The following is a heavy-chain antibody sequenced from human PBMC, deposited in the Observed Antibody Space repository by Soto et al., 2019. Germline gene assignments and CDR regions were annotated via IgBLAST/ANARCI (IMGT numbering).Heavy chain of an antibody. CDR3: ARTAVRGVTYYGMDV. V-gene: IGHV4-59*01. Sequence: QVQLQESGPGLVKPSETLSLTCTVSGGSISSYYWSWIRQPPGKGLEWIGYIYYSGSTNYNPSLKSRVTISVDTSKNQFSLKLSSVTAADTAVYYWARTAVRGVTYYGMDVWGQGTTVTVSS. CDR1: GGSISSYY. CDR2: IYYSGST. D-gene: IGHD3-10*01. J-gene: IGHJ6*02.